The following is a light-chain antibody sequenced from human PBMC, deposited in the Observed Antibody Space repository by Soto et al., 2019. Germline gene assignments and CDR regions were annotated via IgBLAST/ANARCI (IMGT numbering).Light chain of an antibody. J-gene: IGLJ2*01. V-gene: IGLV1-51*01. CDR2: DNN. Sequence: QSVFTQPPSVSAAPGQTVTISCSGSSSNIGNNYVSWYQQLPGTAPKLLIYDNNKRPPGIPDRFSGSKSGTSATLGITGLQTGDEGDYYCGTWDSSLSAVVFGGGTELTVL. CDR3: GTWDSSLSAVV. CDR1: SSNIGNNY.